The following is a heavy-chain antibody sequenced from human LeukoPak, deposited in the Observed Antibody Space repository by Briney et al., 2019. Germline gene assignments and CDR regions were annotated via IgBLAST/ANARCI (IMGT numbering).Heavy chain of an antibody. CDR3: ARVKAPYDSSGYFSY. Sequence: SETLSLTCTVSGGSISSSSYYWGWIRQPPGKGLEWIGSIYYSGSTYYNPSLRSRVTISVDTSKNQCSLKLSSVTAADTAVYYCARVKAPYDSSGYFSYWGQGTLVTVSS. V-gene: IGHV4-39*07. CDR1: GGSISSSSYY. J-gene: IGHJ4*02. CDR2: IYYSGST. D-gene: IGHD3-22*01.